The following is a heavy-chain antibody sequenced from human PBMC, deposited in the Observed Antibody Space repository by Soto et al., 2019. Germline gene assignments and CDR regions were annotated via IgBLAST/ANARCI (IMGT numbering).Heavy chain of an antibody. V-gene: IGHV4-34*01. Sequence: SETLSLTCAVYGGSFSGYYWSWIRQPPGKGLEWIGEINHSGSTNYNPSLKSRVTISVDTSKNQFSLKLSSVTAADTAVYYCASPRGRAAFDIWGQGTMVTVSS. CDR3: ASPRGRAAFDI. CDR1: GGSFSGYY. CDR2: INHSGST. J-gene: IGHJ3*02. D-gene: IGHD1-26*01.